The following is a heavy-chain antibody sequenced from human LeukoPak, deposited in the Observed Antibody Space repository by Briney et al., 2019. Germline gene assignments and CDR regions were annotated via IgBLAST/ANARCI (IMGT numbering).Heavy chain of an antibody. CDR1: GGTFSSYA. J-gene: IGHJ4*02. V-gene: IGHV1-69*05. CDR2: IIPIFGTA. CDR3: ASSVTMVRGVIPLCY. Sequence: SVTVSCKASGGTFSSYAISWVRQAPGQGLEWMGGIIPIFGTANYAQKFQGRVTITTDESTSTAYMELSSLRSEDTAVYYCASSVTMVRGVIPLCYWGQGTLVTVSS. D-gene: IGHD3-10*01.